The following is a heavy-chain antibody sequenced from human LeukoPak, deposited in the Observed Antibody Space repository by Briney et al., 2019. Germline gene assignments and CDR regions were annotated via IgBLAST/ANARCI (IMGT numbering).Heavy chain of an antibody. CDR1: GFTFRSYS. J-gene: IGHJ4*02. D-gene: IGHD6-19*01. Sequence: GVSLRLSCAASGFTFRSYSMNWVRQAPGKGLEWVSSISSTSSYIYYADSVKGRFTISRDNAKNSLYLQMNSLTAEDTAVYYCARASSGWAVDLYYFDYRGQGTLVTVSS. V-gene: IGHV3-21*01. CDR3: ARASSGWAVDLYYFDY. CDR2: ISSTSSYI.